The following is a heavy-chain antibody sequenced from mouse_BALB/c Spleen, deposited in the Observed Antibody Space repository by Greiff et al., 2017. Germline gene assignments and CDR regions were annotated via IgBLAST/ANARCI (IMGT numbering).Heavy chain of an antibody. Sequence: EVKLVESGAGLVKPGGSLKLSCAASGFTFSSYAMSWVRQTPEKRLEWVATISSGGSYTYYPDSVKGRFTISRDNAKNTLYLQMSSLRSEDTAMYYYGRHETKDYFDYWGQGTTLTVSS. V-gene: IGHV5-9-3*01. CDR2: ISSGGSYT. J-gene: IGHJ2*01. CDR3: GRHETKDYFDY. CDR1: GFTFSSYA.